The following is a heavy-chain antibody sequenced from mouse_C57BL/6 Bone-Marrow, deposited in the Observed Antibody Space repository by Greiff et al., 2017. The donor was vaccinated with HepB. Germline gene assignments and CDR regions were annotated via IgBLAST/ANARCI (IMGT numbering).Heavy chain of an antibody. Sequence: EVKLKESGPGLVKPSQTVFLTCTVTGISITTGNYRWSWIRQFPGNKLEWIGYIYYSGTITYNPSLTSRTTITRDTPKNQFFLEMNSLTAEDTATYYCARDKDDPSYWYFDVWGTGTTVTVSS. V-gene: IGHV3-5*01. CDR2: IYYSGTI. J-gene: IGHJ1*03. CDR1: GISITTGNYR. CDR3: ARDKDDPSYWYFDV.